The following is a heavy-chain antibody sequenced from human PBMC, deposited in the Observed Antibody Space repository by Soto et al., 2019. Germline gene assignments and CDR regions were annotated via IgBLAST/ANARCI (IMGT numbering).Heavy chain of an antibody. CDR2: IRPYSGGT. CDR1: GHLFFNYV. V-gene: IGHV1-18*01. D-gene: IGHD3-3*01. CDR3: ATSRDDFGFNDN. Sequence: QVQLVQSGAEVKKPGAPVKVSCKASGHLFFNYVLNWVRQAPGQGLEWMGCIRPYSGGTNYAQNFQGRVTMTTVTSTNTTYMELKSLKSDDTAMYYCATSRDDFGFNDNWGQGTLVTVSS. J-gene: IGHJ4*02.